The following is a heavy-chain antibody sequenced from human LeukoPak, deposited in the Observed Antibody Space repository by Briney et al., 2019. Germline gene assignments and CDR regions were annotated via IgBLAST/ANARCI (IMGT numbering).Heavy chain of an antibody. D-gene: IGHD6-13*01. Sequence: SQTLSLTCTVSGGSISSGGYYWSWIRQHPGKGLEWIGYIYYSGSTYYNPSLKSRVTISVDTSKNQLSLKLSSVTAADTAVYYCVSQQLAYFQHWGQGTLVTVSS. CDR3: VSQQLAYFQH. V-gene: IGHV4-31*03. CDR1: GGSISSGGYY. CDR2: IYYSGST. J-gene: IGHJ1*01.